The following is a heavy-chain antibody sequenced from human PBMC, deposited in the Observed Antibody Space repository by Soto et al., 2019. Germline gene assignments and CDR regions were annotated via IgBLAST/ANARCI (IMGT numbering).Heavy chain of an antibody. CDR3: ARFNSGAFIDY. J-gene: IGHJ4*02. V-gene: IGHV3-30-3*01. D-gene: IGHD1-26*01. CDR2: ISYDGGDK. CDR1: GFAFNNYA. Sequence: GGSLRLSCAASGFAFNNYAMHWVRQVPGKGLEWVAVISYDGGDKYYADSVKGRFTISRDNSKNTVYLQMNSLRAEDTAVYYCARFNSGAFIDYWGQGTLVTVSS.